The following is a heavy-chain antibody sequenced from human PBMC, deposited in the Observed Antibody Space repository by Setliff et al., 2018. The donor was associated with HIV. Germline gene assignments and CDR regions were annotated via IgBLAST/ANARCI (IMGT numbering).Heavy chain of an antibody. CDR1: GFIFNNYA. V-gene: IGHV3-30*04. J-gene: IGHJ6*02. CDR3: AKEVHVSSYYGMDV. Sequence: GGSLRLSCAASGFIFNNYAMHWVRQASGKGLEWVAIISYDGGIKNYADPVKGRFTISRDNSKNTLYLQMNSLRAEDTAVYYCAKEVHVSSYYGMDVWGQGTTVTVSS. D-gene: IGHD3-16*01. CDR2: ISYDGGIK.